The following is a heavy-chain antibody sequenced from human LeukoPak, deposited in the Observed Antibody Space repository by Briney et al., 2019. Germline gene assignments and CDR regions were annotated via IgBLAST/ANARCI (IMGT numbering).Heavy chain of an antibody. CDR3: ARAVFYYDSSGYYNPTYNWFDP. CDR2: IYHSGST. CDR1: GGSISSSNW. Sequence: SETLSLTCAVSGGSISSSNWWSWVRQPPGKGLEWIGEIYHSGSTNYNPSLKSRVTISVDKSKNQFSLKLSSVTAADTAVYYCARAVFYYDSSGYYNPTYNWFDPWGQGTLVTVSS. J-gene: IGHJ5*02. D-gene: IGHD3-22*01. V-gene: IGHV4-4*02.